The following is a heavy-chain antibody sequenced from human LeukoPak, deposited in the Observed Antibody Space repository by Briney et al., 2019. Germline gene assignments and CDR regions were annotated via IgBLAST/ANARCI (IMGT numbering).Heavy chain of an antibody. V-gene: IGHV3-23*01. CDR3: AKEGDQAVFI. J-gene: IGHJ3*02. CDR1: GFTFNDYA. D-gene: IGHD3-16*01. CDR2: ISGSGGST. Sequence: GGSLRLSCAASGFTFNDYAMHWVRQAPGKGLEWVSAISGSGGSTYYADSVKGRFTISRDNSKNTLYLQMNSLRAEDTAIYYCAKEGDQAVFIWGQGTMVTVSS.